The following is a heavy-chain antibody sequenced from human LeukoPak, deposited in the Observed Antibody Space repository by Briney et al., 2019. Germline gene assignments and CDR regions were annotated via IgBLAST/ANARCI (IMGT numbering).Heavy chain of an antibody. V-gene: IGHV4-39*07. CDR2: IYYSGST. D-gene: IGHD2-2*01. CDR3: ARDPPGPYCSSTSCYGDSDY. J-gene: IGHJ4*02. Sequence: PSETLSLTCTVSGGSISSSSYYWGWIRQPPGKGLEWIGSIYYSGSTYYNPSLKSRVTISVDTSKNQFSLKLSSVTAADTAVYYCARDPPGPYCSSTSCYGDSDYWGQGTLVTVSS. CDR1: GGSISSSSYY.